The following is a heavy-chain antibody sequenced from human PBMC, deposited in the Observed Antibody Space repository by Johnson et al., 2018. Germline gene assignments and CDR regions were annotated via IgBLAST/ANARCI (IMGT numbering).Heavy chain of an antibody. V-gene: IGHV3-33*01. CDR2: IWYDGSNK. D-gene: IGHD3-3*01. CDR1: GLTFSSYG. Sequence: QVQLVQSGGGVVQPGRSLRLSCAASGLTFSSYGMHWVRQAPGKGLEWVAVIWYDGSNKYYADSVKGRFTISRDNSKNTLYLQMNSLRAEDTAVYYCARDGGRTVYYGMDVWGQVTTVTVSS. CDR3: ARDGGRTVYYGMDV. J-gene: IGHJ6*02.